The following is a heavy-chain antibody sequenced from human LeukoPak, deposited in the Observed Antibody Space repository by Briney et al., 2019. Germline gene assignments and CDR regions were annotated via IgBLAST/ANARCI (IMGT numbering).Heavy chain of an antibody. Sequence: GGSLRLSCAASGFTSTPSELNWVRQAPGKGLEWISYISHTGSLIYYADSVKGRFTISRDNAKNFLYLQMNSLRVEDTGIYYCSSYCSKGTCYGYFHHWGQGTLVSVSS. CDR1: GFTSTPSE. CDR2: ISHTGSLI. CDR3: SSYCSKGTCYGYFHH. D-gene: IGHD2-2*01. V-gene: IGHV3-48*03. J-gene: IGHJ1*01.